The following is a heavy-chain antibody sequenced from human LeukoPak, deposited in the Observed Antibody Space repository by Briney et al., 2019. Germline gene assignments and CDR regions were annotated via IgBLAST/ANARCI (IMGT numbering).Heavy chain of an antibody. D-gene: IGHD3/OR15-3a*01. J-gene: IGHJ3*02. Sequence: AGGSLRLSCAASGFTFSSYAMSWVRQTPGKGLEWVSSINDSGGSTYYADSVKGRFTISSDSSKNTLYLQMNSLRAEDTAVYYCAKGVGLVLDAFDIWGQGTMATVSS. CDR3: AKGVGLVLDAFDI. CDR2: INDSGGST. CDR1: GFTFSSYA. V-gene: IGHV3-23*01.